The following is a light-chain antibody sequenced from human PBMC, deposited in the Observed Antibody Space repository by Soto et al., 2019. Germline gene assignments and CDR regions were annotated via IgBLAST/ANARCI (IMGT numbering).Light chain of an antibody. J-gene: IGLJ2*01. CDR1: SSNIGNNY. V-gene: IGLV1-51*01. Sequence: QSVLTQPPSVSAAPGQRVAISCSGSSSNIGNNYVSWYQLLPGTAPKLLIYDDNKRPSGIPARLSGSKSGTSAILGITGLQTGDESDYYCGTWDSSLSAVVFGGGTKLTVL. CDR3: GTWDSSLSAVV. CDR2: DDN.